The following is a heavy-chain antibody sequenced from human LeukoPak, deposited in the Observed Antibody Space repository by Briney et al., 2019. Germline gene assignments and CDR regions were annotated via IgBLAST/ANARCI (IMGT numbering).Heavy chain of an antibody. V-gene: IGHV6-1*01. CDR2: TYYRSEWYN. J-gene: IGHJ5*02. D-gene: IGHD1-7*01. CDR3: AREIWDNCNYVWFDP. CDR1: GDSVSSNNAA. Sequence: SQTLSLTCAISGDSVSSNNAAWNWIRQSPSRGLEWLGRTYYRSEWYNDYAVAVKSRITINPDTSKNQFSLQLNSVTPEDTAVYYCAREIWDNCNYVWFDPWGQGILVTVSS.